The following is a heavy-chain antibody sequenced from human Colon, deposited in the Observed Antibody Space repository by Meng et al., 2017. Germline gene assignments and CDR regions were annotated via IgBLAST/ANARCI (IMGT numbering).Heavy chain of an antibody. V-gene: IGHV1-8*02. J-gene: IGHJ5*02. CDR2: MNPNSGNT. Sequence: QVHLVQSGAEVKKPGASVKVSCKASGYTFINHYMHWVRQAPGQGLEWMGWMNPNSGNTGYAQKFQGRVTMTRNASISTAYMELSSLRSDDTAVYYCARAIAAAGSNWFDLWGQGTLVTVSS. CDR3: ARAIAAAGSNWFDL. D-gene: IGHD6-13*01. CDR1: GYTFINHY.